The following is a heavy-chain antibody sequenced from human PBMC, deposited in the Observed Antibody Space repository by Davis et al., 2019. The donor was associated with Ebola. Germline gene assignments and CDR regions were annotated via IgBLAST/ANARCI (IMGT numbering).Heavy chain of an antibody. J-gene: IGHJ6*03. Sequence: PGGSLRLSCTLSHDSMSNYYWNWVRQPPGKGLEWIGYIYNSGSTNYNPSLRSRVTITIDRSKNQFSLNLYSVTDADTAVYYCAREVETRIGMAGYYYYYMDVWGIGTTVTVSS. CDR1: HDSMSNYY. V-gene: IGHV4-59*01. D-gene: IGHD6-19*01. CDR2: IYNSGST. CDR3: AREVETRIGMAGYYYYYMDV.